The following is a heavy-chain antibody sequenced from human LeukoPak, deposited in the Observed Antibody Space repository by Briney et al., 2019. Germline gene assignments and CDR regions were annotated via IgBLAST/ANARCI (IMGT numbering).Heavy chain of an antibody. CDR2: IYYSGST. CDR3: ARGGWGRSGYFDY. CDR1: GYSISSGYY. V-gene: IGHV4-61*01. Sequence: SETLSLTCTVSGYSISSGYYWGWIRQPPGKGLEWIGYIYYSGSTNYNPSLKSRVTISVDTSKNQFSLKLSSVTAADTAVYYCARGGWGRSGYFDYWGQGTLVTVSS. D-gene: IGHD3-16*01. J-gene: IGHJ4*02.